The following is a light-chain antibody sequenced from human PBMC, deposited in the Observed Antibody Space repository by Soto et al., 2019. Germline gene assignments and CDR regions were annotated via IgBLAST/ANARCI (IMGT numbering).Light chain of an antibody. CDR1: SSDVGRYNL. J-gene: IGLJ2*01. Sequence: QSALTQPASVSGSPGQSITISCTGTSSDVGRYNLVSWYQQHPGKAPKVMIYEGSNRPTGVFNRFSGSKSGNTASLTISGLQAEDEADYYCCSYAGSSKVFGGGTKLTVL. V-gene: IGLV2-23*01. CDR3: CSYAGSSKV. CDR2: EGS.